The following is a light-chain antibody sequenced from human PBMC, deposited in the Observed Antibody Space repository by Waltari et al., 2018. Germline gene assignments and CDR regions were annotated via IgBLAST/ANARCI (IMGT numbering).Light chain of an antibody. J-gene: IGLJ2*01. CDR1: SSNIGNNY. CDR2: DNN. CDR3: GTWDSSLSAGV. V-gene: IGLV1-51*01. Sequence: QSVLTQPPSVSAAPRQKVTISCSGSSSNIGNNYVSWYQPLPGTAPKLLIYDNNSRPPCIPARFSGSKSGTSATLGITGLQTGDEADYYCGTWDSSLSAGVFGGGTKLTVL.